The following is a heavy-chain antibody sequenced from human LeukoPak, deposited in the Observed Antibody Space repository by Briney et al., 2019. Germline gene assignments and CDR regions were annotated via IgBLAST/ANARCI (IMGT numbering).Heavy chain of an antibody. D-gene: IGHD1-26*01. V-gene: IGHV4-59*01. CDR3: ARDRRRELLHAFDI. Sequence: SETLSLTCTVSGGTISRYYWSWIRQPPGKGLEWIAYIDYIGSTNYNPSLKSRLTISLDASKNQFSLKLSSVTAADTAVYYCARDRRRELLHAFDIWGQGTMVTVSP. CDR1: GGTISRYY. J-gene: IGHJ3*02. CDR2: IDYIGST.